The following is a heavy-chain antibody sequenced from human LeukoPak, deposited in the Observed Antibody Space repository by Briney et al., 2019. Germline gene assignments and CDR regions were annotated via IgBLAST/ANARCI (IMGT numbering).Heavy chain of an antibody. J-gene: IGHJ3*02. CDR1: GFTFSNFW. CDR3: AKDLSGSYSAFDI. V-gene: IGHV3-7*01. D-gene: IGHD1-26*01. Sequence: GGSLRLSCAASGFTFSNFWMSWVRQVPGKGLEWVANIKEDGSEKYYVDSVKGRFTISRDNAKNSLYLQMNSLRAEDTAVYYCAKDLSGSYSAFDIWGQGTMVTVSS. CDR2: IKEDGSEK.